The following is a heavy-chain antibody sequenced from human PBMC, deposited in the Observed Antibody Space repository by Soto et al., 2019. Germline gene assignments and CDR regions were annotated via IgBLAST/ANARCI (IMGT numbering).Heavy chain of an antibody. V-gene: IGHV1-2*04. Sequence: ASVKVSCKASGYTLTGYYLHWVRHAPGQGLEWMGWINPNSGGTNYAQKFQGWVTMTRDTSISTAYMELSRLRSDDTAVYYCARGATRLVDFDYWGQGTLVTVSS. CDR2: INPNSGGT. J-gene: IGHJ4*02. CDR1: GYTLTGYY. D-gene: IGHD6-6*01. CDR3: ARGATRLVDFDY.